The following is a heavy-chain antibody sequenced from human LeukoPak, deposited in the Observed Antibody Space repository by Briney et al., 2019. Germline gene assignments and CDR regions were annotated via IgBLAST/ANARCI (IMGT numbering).Heavy chain of an antibody. D-gene: IGHD3-16*02. CDR1: GFTFSSYE. CDR2: IISSGRSI. Sequence: GGPLRLSCAASGFTFSSYEMSWVRQAPGKGLEWGSYIISSGRSIYYADSVKGRFTISRDNAKNSLYLQMNRLRAEDTAVYYCARERYGELSFRDPYFDYWGKGTLVTVSS. J-gene: IGHJ4*02. CDR3: ARERYGELSFRDPYFDY. V-gene: IGHV3-48*03.